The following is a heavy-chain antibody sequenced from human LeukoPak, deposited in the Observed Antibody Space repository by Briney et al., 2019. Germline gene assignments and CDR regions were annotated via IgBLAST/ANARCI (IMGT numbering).Heavy chain of an antibody. CDR3: VRDCSGGSCYYN. V-gene: IGHV4-59*01. CDR1: GGSISSYN. J-gene: IGHJ4*02. Sequence: PSETLSLTCTVSGGSISSYNWGWIRQSPGKGLEWIGNIYYSGSTKYNPSIKSRVTISVDTSKNQFSLKLSSVTAADTAVYYCVRDCSGGSCYYNWGQGTLVTVSS. CDR2: IYYSGST. D-gene: IGHD2-15*01.